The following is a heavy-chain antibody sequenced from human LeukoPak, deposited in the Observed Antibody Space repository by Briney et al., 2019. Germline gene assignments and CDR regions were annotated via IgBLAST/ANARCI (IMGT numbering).Heavy chain of an antibody. J-gene: IGHJ4*02. CDR1: GGSFSANY. D-gene: IGHD6-19*01. CDR2: INHTGRT. V-gene: IGHV4-34*01. CDR3: ARVGYISGWYPFDF. Sequence: SETLSLTCAVSGGSFSANYWGWIRQPPGEGPEWIGEINHTGRTNYNPSLKSRVTISVDMSKNQFSLKLSSVTAADTAVYYCARVGYISGWYPFDFWGLGTLVIVSS.